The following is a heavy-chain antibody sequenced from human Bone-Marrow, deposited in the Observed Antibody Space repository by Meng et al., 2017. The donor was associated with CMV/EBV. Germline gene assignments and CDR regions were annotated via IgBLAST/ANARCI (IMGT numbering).Heavy chain of an antibody. CDR2: ISSSGSTI. CDR3: AREKSCRSTSCYRYYGMDV. CDR1: GFTFSSYE. D-gene: IGHD2-2*01. V-gene: IGHV3-48*03. Sequence: GESLKISCAASGFTFSSYEMNWVRQAPGKGLEWGSYISSSGSTIYYADSVKGRFTISRDNAKNSLYLQMNSLRAEDTAVYYCAREKSCRSTSCYRYYGMDVWGQGTTVTSP. J-gene: IGHJ6*02.